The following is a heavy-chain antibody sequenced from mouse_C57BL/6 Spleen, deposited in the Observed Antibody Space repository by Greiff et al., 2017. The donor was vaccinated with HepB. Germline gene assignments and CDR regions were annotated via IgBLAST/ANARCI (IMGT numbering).Heavy chain of an antibody. D-gene: IGHD1-1*01. J-gene: IGHJ1*03. CDR3: ARKLLQGPWYFDV. CDR1: GFSLTSYG. CDR2: IWSGGST. V-gene: IGHV2-2*01. Sequence: QVQLQQSGPGLVQPSQSLSITCTVSGFSLTSYGIHWVRQSPGKGLEWLGVIWSGGSTDYNAAFISRLSISKDNSKSQVVFKMNSLQADDTAIYYCARKLLQGPWYFDVWGTGTTVTVSS.